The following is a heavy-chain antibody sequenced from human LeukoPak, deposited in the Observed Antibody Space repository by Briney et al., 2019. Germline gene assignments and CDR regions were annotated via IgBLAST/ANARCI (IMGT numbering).Heavy chain of an antibody. V-gene: IGHV3-23*01. D-gene: IGHD3-22*01. J-gene: IGHJ4*02. CDR2: IRGSGGST. CDR3: ASEGTMIVVVTY. CDR1: GFTFSSYA. Sequence: PGGSRRLSCAASGFTFSSYAMSWVRQAPGKGLEWVSAIRGSGGSTYYADSVKGRFTISRDNSKNTLYLQMNSLRAEDTAVYYCASEGTMIVVVTYWGQGTLVTVSS.